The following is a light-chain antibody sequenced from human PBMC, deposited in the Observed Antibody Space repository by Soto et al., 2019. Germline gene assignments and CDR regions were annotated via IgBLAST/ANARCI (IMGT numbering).Light chain of an antibody. V-gene: IGLV2-14*01. J-gene: IGLJ1*01. CDR2: EVT. CDR3: VSYTDTDTLV. Sequence: QSALTQPASVSGSRGQSIIISCVGRNTDVGQDKSVSWYQQGPGKAPKLLIFEVTNRPSGVSNRFSGSSSGNTASLTISGLQPDDEGDYFCVSYTDTDTLVFGTGTKVTVL. CDR1: NTDVGQDKS.